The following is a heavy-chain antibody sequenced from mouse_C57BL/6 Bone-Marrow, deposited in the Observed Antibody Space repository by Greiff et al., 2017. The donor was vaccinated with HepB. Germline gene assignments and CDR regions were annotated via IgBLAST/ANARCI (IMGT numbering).Heavy chain of an antibody. CDR3: AKRGFYYGSSYGYAMDY. CDR2: IWGDGST. V-gene: IGHV2-3*01. CDR1: GFSFTSYG. D-gene: IGHD1-1*01. Sequence: QVQLKESGPGLVAPSQRLSITCTVSGFSFTSYGVSWVRQPPGKGLEWLGVIWGDGSTNYHSALISRLSISKDNSKSQVFLKLSSLQTDDTATYYCAKRGFYYGSSYGYAMDYWGQGTSVTVSS. J-gene: IGHJ4*01.